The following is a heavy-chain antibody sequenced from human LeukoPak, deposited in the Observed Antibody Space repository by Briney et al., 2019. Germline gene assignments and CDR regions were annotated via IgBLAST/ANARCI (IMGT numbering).Heavy chain of an antibody. D-gene: IGHD3-10*01. CDR1: GFTFSRHN. V-gene: IGHV3-21*01. CDR2: ISSSSSYI. Sequence: GGSLRLSCAASGFTFSRHNMNWVRQAPGKGLEWVSSISSSSSYIYYADSVKGRFTISRDNARNSLYLQMNSLRAEDTAVYYCVRGKANYGSGSDVWGRGTTVTVSS. CDR3: VRGKANYGSGSDV. J-gene: IGHJ6*04.